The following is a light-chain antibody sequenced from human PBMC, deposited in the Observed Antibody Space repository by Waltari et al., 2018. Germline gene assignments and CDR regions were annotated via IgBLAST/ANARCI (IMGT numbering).Light chain of an antibody. V-gene: IGKV3-11*01. CDR3: HQHNNWPYT. Sequence: EIVLTQSPATLSFFPGERVTRSCRASQSVSRYMAWYQQKPGQAPRLLIYDISNRATGIPARFSGSGSGSDFTLTISSLEPEDFAVYYCHQHNNWPYTFGQGTKLEI. CDR2: DIS. CDR1: QSVSRY. J-gene: IGKJ2*01.